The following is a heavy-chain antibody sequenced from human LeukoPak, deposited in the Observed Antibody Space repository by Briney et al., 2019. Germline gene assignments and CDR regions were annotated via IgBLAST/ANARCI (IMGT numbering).Heavy chain of an antibody. CDR3: AKGSAGGRPYYFDY. V-gene: IGHV3-23*05. Sequence: GGPLRLSCAVSGFTFSSYAMSWVRQAPGKGLEWVSAIDSSGSYTWYDDSVKGRFTISRDNSKNTLYLQMNSLRAEDMAVYYCAKGSAGGRPYYFDYWGQGTLVPVSS. CDR1: GFTFSSYA. D-gene: IGHD6-13*01. CDR2: IDSSGSYT. J-gene: IGHJ4*02.